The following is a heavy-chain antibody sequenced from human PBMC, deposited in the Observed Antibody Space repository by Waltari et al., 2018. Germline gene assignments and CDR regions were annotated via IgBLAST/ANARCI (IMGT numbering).Heavy chain of an antibody. V-gene: IGHV3-74*01. CDR2: INGDGSTK. CDR1: GFTFSSYW. J-gene: IGHJ6*03. Sequence: ELHLVESGGGLVQPGGSLRLSCAASGFTFSSYWMYWVRQAPGKGLVWVSRINGDGSTKGHVDSVKGRLTISRDNAKNTLYLQMNSLRAEDTAVYYCAREDSNYNYYYYCYMDVWGRGTTVTVSS. CDR3: AREDSNYNYYYYCYMDV. D-gene: IGHD4-4*01.